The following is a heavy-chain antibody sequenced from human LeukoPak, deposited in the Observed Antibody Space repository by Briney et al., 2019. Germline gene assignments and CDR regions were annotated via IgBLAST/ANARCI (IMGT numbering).Heavy chain of an antibody. CDR3: AKVLITMVRGAMLGYYFDY. V-gene: IGHV3-23*01. D-gene: IGHD3-10*01. J-gene: IGHJ4*02. CDR2: ISGSGGST. Sequence: PGGSLSLYCAASGFTFSSYAMSWVRQAPGKGLEWVSAISGSGGSTYYADSVKGRVTISRDNSKNTLYLQMNSLRAEDTAVYYCAKVLITMVRGAMLGYYFDYWGQGTLVTVSS. CDR1: GFTFSSYA.